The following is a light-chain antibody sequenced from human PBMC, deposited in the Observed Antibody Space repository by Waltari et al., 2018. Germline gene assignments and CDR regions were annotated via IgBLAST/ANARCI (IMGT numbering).Light chain of an antibody. Sequence: EIVMTQSPVILSVSPGERATISCRPSQSISSNLAWYQQTPGQSPRLLIHGASTRATGIPARFSGSGSGTDFTLTISSLQSEDFAVYFCQQYNTWPTFGGGTKVEIK. J-gene: IGKJ4*01. CDR2: GAS. V-gene: IGKV3-15*01. CDR3: QQYNTWPT. CDR1: QSISSN.